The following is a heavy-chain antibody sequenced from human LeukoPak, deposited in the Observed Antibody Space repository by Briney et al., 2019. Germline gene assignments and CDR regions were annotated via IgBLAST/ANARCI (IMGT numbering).Heavy chain of an antibody. J-gene: IGHJ4*02. Sequence: SETLSLTCTVSGGSVSSGSYYWSWIRQPPGKGLEWIGYIYYSGSTNYNPSLKSRVTISVDTSKNQFSLKLSSVTAADTAVYYCARGSSSSWTFFDYWGQGTLVTVSS. V-gene: IGHV4-61*01. CDR2: IYYSGST. CDR3: ARGSSSSWTFFDY. CDR1: GGSVSSGSYY. D-gene: IGHD6-13*01.